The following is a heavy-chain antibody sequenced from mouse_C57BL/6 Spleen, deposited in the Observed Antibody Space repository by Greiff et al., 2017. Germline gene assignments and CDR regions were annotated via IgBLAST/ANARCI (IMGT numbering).Heavy chain of an antibody. D-gene: IGHD1-1*01. CDR2: IHPNSGST. J-gene: IGHJ1*03. Sequence: QVQLQQPGAELVKPGASVKLSCKASGYTFTSYWMHWVKQRPGQGLEWIGMIHPNSGSTNYNEKFKSKATLTVDKSSSTAYMELRSLTSEDSAVYYCARSGYYGSSYWYFDVWGTGTTVTVSS. CDR3: ARSGYYGSSYWYFDV. CDR1: GYTFTSYW. V-gene: IGHV1-64*01.